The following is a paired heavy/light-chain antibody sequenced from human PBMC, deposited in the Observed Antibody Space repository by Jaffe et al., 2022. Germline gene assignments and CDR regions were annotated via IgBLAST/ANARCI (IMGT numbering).Heavy chain of an antibody. CDR1: GFTFSDHY. V-gene: IGHV3-72*01. CDR2: SRNKANSYTT. J-gene: IGHJ4*02. Sequence: EVQLVESGGGLVQPGGSLRLSCAASGFTFSDHYIDWVRQAPGKGLEWVGRSRNKANSYTTEYAASVKGRFTISRDDSGNSLYLQMNSLRTEDTAVYYCTRIGGSSGAFDYWGQGTLVTVSS. CDR3: TRIGGSSGAFDY. D-gene: IGHD1-26*01.
Light chain of an antibody. CDR1: QSISTW. CDR3: HQDNTYPVT. V-gene: IGKV1-5*03. CDR2: KAS. Sequence: DIQMTQSPSTLSASVGDRVTITCRASQSISTWLAWYQQKPGKAPKLLIYKASNLESGVPSRFSGSGSGTEFTLTISSLQPDDFATYYCHQDNTYPVTFGQGTKVEIK. J-gene: IGKJ1*01.